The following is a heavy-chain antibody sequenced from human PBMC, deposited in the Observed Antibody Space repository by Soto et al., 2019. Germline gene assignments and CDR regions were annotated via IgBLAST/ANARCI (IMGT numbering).Heavy chain of an antibody. CDR3: ARGPPTDYRRFDY. CDR2: VSGSGGTT. CDR1: GFTFSSYP. Sequence: EVQLLESGGGLVQPGGSLRLSCAASGFTFSSYPMSWVRQAPGKGLEWVSAVSGSGGTTYYADSVKGRLTISRDNSKNMVYLQMSSLRAEDSALDYGARGPPTDYRRFDYWGQGTLVTVSS. V-gene: IGHV3-23*01. D-gene: IGHD4-17*01. J-gene: IGHJ4*02.